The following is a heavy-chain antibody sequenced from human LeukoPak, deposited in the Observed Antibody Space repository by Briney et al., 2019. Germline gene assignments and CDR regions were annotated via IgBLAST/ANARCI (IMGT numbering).Heavy chain of an antibody. D-gene: IGHD3-9*01. CDR2: MNPNSGNT. J-gene: IGHJ4*02. V-gene: IGHV1-8*01. CDR1: GYTFPSYD. Sequence: ASVKVSCQASGYTFPSYDINWMRQAPGQGLEWVGWMNPNSGNTGYAQTFQGKLTMTRNSSIKTAYMELSSLRSEDTAVYYCARRFYDNLTGHTWYDYWGQGTPVTVSS. CDR3: ARRFYDNLTGHTWYDY.